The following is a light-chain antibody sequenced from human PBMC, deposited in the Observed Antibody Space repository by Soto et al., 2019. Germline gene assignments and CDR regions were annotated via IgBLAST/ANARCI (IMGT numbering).Light chain of an antibody. CDR1: NSNIGAGYD. Sequence: QSVLTQPPSMSGAPGQRVTISCTGSNSNIGAGYDVHWYQQLPGTAPKLLLYGNTNRPSGVPDRFSGSKFGTSASLAITGLQADDEADYYCQSYDSSLSGSVFGGGTKLTVL. CDR2: GNT. V-gene: IGLV1-40*01. CDR3: QSYDSSLSGSV. J-gene: IGLJ2*01.